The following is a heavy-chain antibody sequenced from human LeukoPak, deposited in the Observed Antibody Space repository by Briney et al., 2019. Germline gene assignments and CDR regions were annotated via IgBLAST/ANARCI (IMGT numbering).Heavy chain of an antibody. CDR1: GFTFSSYA. J-gene: IGHJ4*02. CDR2: ISGSGGST. D-gene: IGHD3-10*01. CDR3: TTRLSVLLWFGESPGDY. Sequence: GGSLRLSCAASGFTFSSYAMSWVRQAPGKGLEWVSAISGSGGSTYYADSVKGRFTISRDNPKNTLYLQMNSLRAEDTAVYYCTTRLSVLLWFGESPGDYWGQGTLVTVSS. V-gene: IGHV3-23*01.